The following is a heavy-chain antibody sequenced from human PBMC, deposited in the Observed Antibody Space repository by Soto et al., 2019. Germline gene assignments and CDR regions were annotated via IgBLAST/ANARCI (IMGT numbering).Heavy chain of an antibody. D-gene: IGHD1-1*01. CDR2: ISGGGDLT. J-gene: IGHJ4*02. CDR1: GFTFSSYA. V-gene: IGHV3-23*01. CDR3: AKQDFRGSNGTT. Sequence: PGGSLRLSCAASGFTFSSYAMGWVRQTPGKGLEWVSVISGGGDLTFYANSVKGRFTISRDNSKNTLYLQINGLRAEDTAVYFCAKQDFRGSNGTTWGQGTLVTVSS.